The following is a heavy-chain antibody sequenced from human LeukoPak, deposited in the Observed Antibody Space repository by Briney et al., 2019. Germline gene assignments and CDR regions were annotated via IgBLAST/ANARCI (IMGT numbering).Heavy chain of an antibody. J-gene: IGHJ5*02. CDR1: GFTFSSYW. D-gene: IGHD4-17*01. V-gene: IGHV3-7*01. CDR2: IKQDGSEK. CDR3: ARTQHDYGDYRNWFDP. Sequence: GGSLSLSCAASGFTFSSYWMSWVRQAPGKGLEWVANIKQDGSEKYYVDSVKGRFTISRDNAKNSLYLQMNSLRAEDTAVYYCARTQHDYGDYRNWFDPWGQGTLVTVSS.